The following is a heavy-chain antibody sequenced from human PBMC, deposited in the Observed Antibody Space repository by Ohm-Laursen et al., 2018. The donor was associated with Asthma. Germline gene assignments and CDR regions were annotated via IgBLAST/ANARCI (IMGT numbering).Heavy chain of an antibody. CDR3: ARIGPEWELPGREYSLHH. D-gene: IGHD1-26*01. CDR1: GYTFSRYS. V-gene: IGHV3-21*01. Sequence: GSLRLSCSAPGYTFSRYSIHWVRQIPGKGLEWVASISTASSFIYYADSVRGRFTTSRDKARNSVYLQMNSLRAEDTALYYCARIGPEWELPGREYSLHHWGEGTLVTVSS. J-gene: IGHJ1*01. CDR2: ISTASSFI.